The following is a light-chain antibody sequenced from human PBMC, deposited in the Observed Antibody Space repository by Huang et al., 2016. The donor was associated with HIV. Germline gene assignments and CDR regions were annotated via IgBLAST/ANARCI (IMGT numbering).Light chain of an antibody. CDR2: DAS. V-gene: IGKV3D-15*01. CDR1: QNVRRH. CDR3: QQYDVWPPGLT. J-gene: IGKJ4*01. Sequence: EIVMTQSPATLSGSPGGRATLSCRASQNVRRHLASYQQNPGPAPRLLIYDASHSASGIPARVSVSGSGTEFTLTISGLQSEDFSVYYCQQYDVWPPGLTFGGGTKVDI.